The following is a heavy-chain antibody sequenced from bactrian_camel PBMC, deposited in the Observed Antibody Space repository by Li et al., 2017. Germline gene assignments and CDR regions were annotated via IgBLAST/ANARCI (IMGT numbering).Heavy chain of an antibody. D-gene: IGHD8*01. J-gene: IGHJ4*01. V-gene: IGHV3S40*01. Sequence: VQLVESGGGSALAGGSVRLSCVTSGGTEDGFYVAWIRQVPGKGREGVASIYTGTDRTYYADSVKGRFAIWQDNAKATVYLEINYLRPEDTAMYYCAAGLLLMRPLEASEYKYWGQGTQVTVS. CDR1: GGTEDGFY. CDR2: IYTGTDRT. CDR3: AAGLLLMRPLEASEYKY.